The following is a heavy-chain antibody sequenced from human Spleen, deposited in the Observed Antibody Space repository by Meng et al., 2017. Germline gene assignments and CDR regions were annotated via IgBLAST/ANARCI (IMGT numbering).Heavy chain of an antibody. Sequence: VQLQESGPGLVEPSGTLSLTCAVSGASIATTNWWGWVRQPPGKGLEWVGEIYHSGSTNYNPSLKSRVTMSVDKSKNQFSLKPTSVTAADTAVYYCASYNSGWPQFDSWGQGTLVTVSS. V-gene: IGHV4-4*02. J-gene: IGHJ4*02. CDR3: ASYNSGWPQFDS. CDR1: GASIATTNW. CDR2: IYHSGST. D-gene: IGHD6-19*01.